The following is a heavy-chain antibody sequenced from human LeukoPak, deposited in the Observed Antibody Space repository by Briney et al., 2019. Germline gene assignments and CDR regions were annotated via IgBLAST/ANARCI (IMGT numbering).Heavy chain of an antibody. CDR3: SRESGAFSPFGY. D-gene: IGHD1-26*01. J-gene: IGHJ4*02. V-gene: IGHV4-4*02. CDR1: GGSISSTNW. Sequence: PSETLSLTCGVSGGSISSTNWWSWARQPPGQGLEWIGEISLSGLTNYNPSLKSRVTMSLDKSKNHLSLNLTSVTAADTAVYYCSRESGAFSPFGYWGQGTLVTVSS. CDR2: ISLSGLT.